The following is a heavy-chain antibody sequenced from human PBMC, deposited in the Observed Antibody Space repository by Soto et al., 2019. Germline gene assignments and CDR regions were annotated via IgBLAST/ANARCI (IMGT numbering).Heavy chain of an antibody. V-gene: IGHV3-30-3*01. Sequence: QVQLVESGGGVVQPGRSLRLSCAASGFTFSRFVMHWARQAPGKGLEWVAVISYDGSNKYYADSVKGRFTISRDNSKNTLYLQMNSLRAEDTAVYYCAREKLLWFGELNDAFDIWGQGTMVTVSS. CDR1: GFTFSRFV. CDR3: AREKLLWFGELNDAFDI. CDR2: ISYDGSNK. D-gene: IGHD3-10*01. J-gene: IGHJ3*02.